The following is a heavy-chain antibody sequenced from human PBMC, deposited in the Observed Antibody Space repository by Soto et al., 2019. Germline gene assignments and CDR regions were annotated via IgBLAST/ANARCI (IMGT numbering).Heavy chain of an antibody. Sequence: HPGGSLRLSCVASGFTFSSYAMSWVRQAPGKGLEWVSAISGSGGSTYYADSVKGRFTISRDNSKNTLYLQMNSLRAEDTAVYYCAIHRGPLDVYYFDYWGQGTLVTVSS. CDR3: AIHRGPLDVYYFDY. D-gene: IGHD3-10*01. J-gene: IGHJ4*02. CDR1: GFTFSSYA. V-gene: IGHV3-23*01. CDR2: ISGSGGST.